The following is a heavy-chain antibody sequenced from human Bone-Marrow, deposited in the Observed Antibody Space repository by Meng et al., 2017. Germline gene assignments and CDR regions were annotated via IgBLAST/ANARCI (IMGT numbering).Heavy chain of an antibody. V-gene: IGHV4-4*02. Sequence: GHLQGPGQGLVKLSGTLSLTCAASSGSLSSGTGWSWVRQPPGKGLEWIGKIYQRGSTNYNPSLKSRVTISVDKSKNQFSLKLSSVTAADTAVYYCARPDYGDYLYYFDYWGQGALVTVSS. J-gene: IGHJ4*02. CDR2: IYQRGST. CDR3: ARPDYGDYLYYFDY. D-gene: IGHD4-17*01. CDR1: SGSLSSGTG.